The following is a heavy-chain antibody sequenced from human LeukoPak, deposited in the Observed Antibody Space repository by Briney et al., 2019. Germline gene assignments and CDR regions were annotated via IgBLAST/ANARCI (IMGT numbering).Heavy chain of an antibody. CDR1: GYSISSGYY. J-gene: IGHJ4*02. CDR2: IYHSGST. Sequence: PSETLSLTCAVSGYSISSGYYWGWIRQPPGRGLEWIGSIYHSGSTYYNPSLKSRVTISVDTSKNQFSLKLSSVTAADTAVYYCARGSRWYGPEEYWGQGTLVTVSS. D-gene: IGHD6-13*01. CDR3: ARGSRWYGPEEY. V-gene: IGHV4-38-2*01.